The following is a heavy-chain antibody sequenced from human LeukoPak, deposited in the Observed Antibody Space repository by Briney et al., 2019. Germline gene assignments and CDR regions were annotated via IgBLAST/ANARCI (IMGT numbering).Heavy chain of an antibody. CDR3: ARHRKRITGTTHAFDI. CDR2: INHSGST. CDR1: GGSFSGYY. Sequence: SETLSLTCAVYGGSFSGYYWSWIRQPPGKGLEWIGEINHSGSTNYNPSLKSRVTISVDTSKNQFSLKLSSVTAADTAVYYCARHRKRITGTTHAFDIWGQGTMVTVSS. V-gene: IGHV4-34*01. D-gene: IGHD1-7*01. J-gene: IGHJ3*02.